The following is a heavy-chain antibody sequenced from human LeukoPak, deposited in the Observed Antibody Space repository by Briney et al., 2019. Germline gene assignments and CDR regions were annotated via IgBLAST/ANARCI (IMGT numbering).Heavy chain of an antibody. V-gene: IGHV1-69*05. Sequence: ASVKVSCKASGGTFSSYAISWVRQAPGQGLEWMGRIIPIFGTANYAQKFQGRVTITTDESTSTAYMELSSLRSEDTAVYYCAKDQGSGYIIDYWGQGTLVTVSS. CDR1: GGTFSSYA. J-gene: IGHJ4*02. D-gene: IGHD3-22*01. CDR3: AKDQGSGYIIDY. CDR2: IIPIFGTA.